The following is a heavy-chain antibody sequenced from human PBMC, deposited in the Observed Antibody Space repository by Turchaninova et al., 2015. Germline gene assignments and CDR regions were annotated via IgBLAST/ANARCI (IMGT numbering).Heavy chain of an antibody. D-gene: IGHD6-6*01. V-gene: IGHV2-5*05. CDR3: ARSVIAAPVLRAFDV. CDR1: GFSLTTIGVG. J-gene: IGHJ3*01. Sequence: QITLKESGPTLVKPTQTLTLTCSFSGFSLTTIGVGVGWIRQPPGGALECLALNNWDDNRHYGPSLNSRLTISKDTSKNQVVLTMTNMDPVDTATYFCARSVIAAPVLRAFDVWGQGTLVTVSS. CDR2: NNWDDNR.